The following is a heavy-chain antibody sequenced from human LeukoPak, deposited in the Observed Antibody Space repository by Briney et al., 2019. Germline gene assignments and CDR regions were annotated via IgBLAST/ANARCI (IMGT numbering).Heavy chain of an antibody. D-gene: IGHD3-16*01. CDR1: GYSISSGYY. J-gene: IGHJ4*02. CDR2: IYHSGST. CDR3: AREGGSYFDY. Sequence: SETLSLTWAVSGYSISSGYYWGWIRQPPGKGLEWIGSIYHSGSTYYNPSLKSRVTISVDTSKNQFSLKLSSVTAADTAVYYCAREGGSYFDYWGQGTLVTVSS. V-gene: IGHV4-38-2*02.